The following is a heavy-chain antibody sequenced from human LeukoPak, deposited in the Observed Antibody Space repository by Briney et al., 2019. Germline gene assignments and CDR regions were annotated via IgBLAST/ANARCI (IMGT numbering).Heavy chain of an antibody. CDR2: IYYSGST. D-gene: IGHD2-2*02. J-gene: IGHJ5*02. CDR3: ARTVRQREYQLLYYWFDP. CDR1: GGSISSYY. Sequence: SETLSLTCTVSGGSISSYYWSWIRQPPGKGLEWIGYIYYSGSTNYNPSLKSRVTISVDTSKNQFSLKLSSVTAADTAVYSCARTVRQREYQLLYYWFDPWGQGTLVTVSS. V-gene: IGHV4-59*01.